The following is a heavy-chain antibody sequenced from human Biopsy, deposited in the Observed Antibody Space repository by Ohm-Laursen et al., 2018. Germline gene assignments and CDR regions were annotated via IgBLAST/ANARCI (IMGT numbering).Heavy chain of an antibody. Sequence: SLRLSCAASGFSVSSYDMNWVRQAPGKGLEWVACIREDGSERKYVDSVKGRFTISRDNARNSLYLQMDSLRVEDTAVYYCARDGRGGALSYWGQGTLITVSS. J-gene: IGHJ4*02. CDR1: GFSVSSYD. CDR2: IREDGSER. CDR3: ARDGRGGALSY. D-gene: IGHD4-23*01. V-gene: IGHV3-7*01.